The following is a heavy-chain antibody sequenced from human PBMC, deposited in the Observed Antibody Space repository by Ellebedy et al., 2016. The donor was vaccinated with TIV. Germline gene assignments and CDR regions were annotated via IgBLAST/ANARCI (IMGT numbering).Heavy chain of an antibody. D-gene: IGHD3-16*01. CDR1: GFTFSNYA. V-gene: IGHV3-48*01. Sequence: GGSLRLSXVASGFTFSNYAMTWVRQAPGKGLEWISYISGSTGPIHYADSVKGRFTISSDKAKNLLYLEMNNLRADDTAVYYCASRLGIGPWGQGTLVTVSS. CDR3: ASRLGIGP. J-gene: IGHJ5*02. CDR2: ISGSTGPI.